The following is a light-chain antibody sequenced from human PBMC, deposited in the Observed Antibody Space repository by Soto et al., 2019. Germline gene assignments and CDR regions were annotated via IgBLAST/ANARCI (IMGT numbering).Light chain of an antibody. V-gene: IGKV3-15*01. Sequence: EIMMTQSPATLSVSPGERATLSCRASQSVSSNLAWYQQKPGQAPRLLIYGASTRATGIPARFSGSGSGTEFTLNISSLQSEDFAVYYCQQYNNWGTFGQGTKVEIK. CDR2: GAS. CDR1: QSVSSN. J-gene: IGKJ1*01. CDR3: QQYNNWGT.